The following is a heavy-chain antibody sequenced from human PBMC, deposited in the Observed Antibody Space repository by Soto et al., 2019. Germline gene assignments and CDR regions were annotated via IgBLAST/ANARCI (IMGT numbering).Heavy chain of an antibody. Sequence: EVQLLESGGGLVQPGGSLRLSCAASGFTFSSYAMSWVRQAPGKGLEWVSAISGSGGSTYYADSVKGRFTISRDNSKNTLYLQMNSLRAEDTAVYYCAKCGSAARGPHYYYYMDVWGKGTTVTVSS. J-gene: IGHJ6*03. CDR2: ISGSGGST. CDR1: GFTFSSYA. CDR3: AKCGSAARGPHYYYYMDV. V-gene: IGHV3-23*01. D-gene: IGHD3-10*01.